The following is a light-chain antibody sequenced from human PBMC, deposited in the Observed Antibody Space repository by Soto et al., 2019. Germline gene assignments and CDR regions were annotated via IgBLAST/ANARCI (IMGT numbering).Light chain of an antibody. CDR1: QNIRSSY. CDR2: AAS. J-gene: IGKJ5*01. Sequence: EILLTQSPGTLSLSPGERATLSCGASQNIRSSYFACLQQKPRPAPSLLTYAASTTATGIHESFSGSASATDFPLTISRLAPEDFPVYYCQQYARSITFGQGTRLEIK. CDR3: QQYARSIT. V-gene: IGKV3-20*01.